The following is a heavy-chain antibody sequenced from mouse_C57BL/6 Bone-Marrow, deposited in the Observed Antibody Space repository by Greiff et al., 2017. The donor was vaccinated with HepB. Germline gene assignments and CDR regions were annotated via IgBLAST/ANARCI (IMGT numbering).Heavy chain of an antibody. D-gene: IGHD2-4*01. J-gene: IGHJ2*01. CDR1: GYTFTSYW. CDR3: ASYYDSIDY. CDR2: IHPNSGST. Sequence: QVQLQQPGAELVKPGASVKLSCKASGYTFTSYWMHWVKQRPGQGLEWIGIIHPNSGSTNYNEKFKSKATLTVDKSSSTAYMQLSSLTSEDSAVYYCASYYDSIDYWGQGTTLTVSS. V-gene: IGHV1-64*01.